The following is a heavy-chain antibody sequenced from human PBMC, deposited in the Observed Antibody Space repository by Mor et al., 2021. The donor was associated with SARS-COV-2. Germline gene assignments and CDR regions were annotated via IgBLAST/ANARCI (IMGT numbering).Heavy chain of an antibody. J-gene: IGHJ4*02. D-gene: IGHD2-15*01. CDR2: FGTA. CDR3: ARIVVVVAATLLGPFDY. Sequence: FGTARYAQKFQVRVTITADESTTTAYMELSSLRSEDTAVYYCARIVVVVAATLLGPFDYWGQGTLVTVSS. V-gene: IGHV1-69*01.